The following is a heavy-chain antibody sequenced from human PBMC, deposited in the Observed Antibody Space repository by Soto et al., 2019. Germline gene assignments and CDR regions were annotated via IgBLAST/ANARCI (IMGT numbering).Heavy chain of an antibody. CDR2: IIPVFGTP. Sequence: SVKASGKASGYSFSSHAITWVRQAPGQGLEWMGGIIPVFGTPSYAQKFQGRVTISADKSTNTSYLELRSVRSEDTAVYYCARGGALSTSWYWGDGIDSWG. V-gene: IGHV1-69*06. CDR1: GYSFSSHA. D-gene: IGHD6-13*01. CDR3: ARGGALSTSWYWGDGIDS. J-gene: IGHJ5*01.